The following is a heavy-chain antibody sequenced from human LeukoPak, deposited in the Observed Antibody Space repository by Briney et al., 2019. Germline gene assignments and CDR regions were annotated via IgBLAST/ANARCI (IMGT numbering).Heavy chain of an antibody. Sequence: ASVKVSCKASGYTFSRFYMHWVRQAPGQGLEWMGIINPSGGSTSYTQKFQGRATMTRDTSTTTVYMELSSLRSEDTAVYDCARASDSSGYYAPLHYFDYWGQGAPVTVSS. CDR1: GYTFSRFY. CDR3: ARASDSSGYYAPLHYFDY. CDR2: INPSGGST. J-gene: IGHJ4*02. D-gene: IGHD3-22*01. V-gene: IGHV1-46*03.